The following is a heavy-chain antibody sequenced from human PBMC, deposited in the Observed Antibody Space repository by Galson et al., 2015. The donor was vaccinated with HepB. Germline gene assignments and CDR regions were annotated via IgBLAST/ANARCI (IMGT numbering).Heavy chain of an antibody. D-gene: IGHD3-10*01. J-gene: IGHJ4*02. V-gene: IGHV5-10-1*01. CDR2: IDPSDSYT. Sequence: QSGAEVKKPGESLRISCKGSGYSFTSYWISWVRQMPGKGLEWMGRIDPSDSYTNYSPSFQGHVTISADKSISTAYLQWSSLKASDTAMYYCARHKGQLLWFGELYNPFDYWGQGTLVTVSS. CDR3: ARHKGQLLWFGELYNPFDY. CDR1: GYSFTSYW.